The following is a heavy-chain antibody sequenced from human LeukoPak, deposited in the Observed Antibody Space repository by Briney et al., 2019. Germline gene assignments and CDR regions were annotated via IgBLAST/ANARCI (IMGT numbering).Heavy chain of an antibody. D-gene: IGHD3-22*01. CDR2: IKPDGTEK. CDR3: VRYYDPPVGDAFDI. V-gene: IGHV3-7*01. J-gene: IGHJ3*02. Sequence: QPGGSLRLSCVASGFTFGGDWMSWVRQTPGKGLEWVANIKPDGTEKYYVDSVKGRFTISRDNAKNSLYLQLNSLRAEDTAVYYCVRYYDPPVGDAFDIWGPGTMVTVSS. CDR1: GFTFGGDW.